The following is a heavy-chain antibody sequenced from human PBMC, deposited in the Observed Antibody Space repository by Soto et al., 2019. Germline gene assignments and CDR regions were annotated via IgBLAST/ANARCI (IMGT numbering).Heavy chain of an antibody. J-gene: IGHJ5*02. CDR1: SGSISSSNW. V-gene: IGHV4-4*02. Sequence: PSETLSLTCAVSSGSISSSNWWSWVRQPPGKGLGWIGEIYHSGSTNYNPSLKSRVTISVDKSKNQFSLKLSSVTAADTAVYYCASSHYDILTGHDNNWFDPWGQGTLVTVSS. CDR2: IYHSGST. CDR3: ASSHYDILTGHDNNWFDP. D-gene: IGHD3-9*01.